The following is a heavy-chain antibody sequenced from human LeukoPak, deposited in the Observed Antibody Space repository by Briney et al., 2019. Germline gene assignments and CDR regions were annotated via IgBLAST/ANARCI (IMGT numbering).Heavy chain of an antibody. D-gene: IGHD2-2*02. CDR3: ARGGYCSSTSCYTTVYYFDY. J-gene: IGHJ4*02. V-gene: IGHV1-2*02. CDR1: GYTFTGYY. CDR2: INPNSGGT. Sequence: ASVKVSCKASGYTFTGYYMHWVRQAPGQGLEWMGWINPNSGGTNYAQKFQGRVTMTRDTSISTAYMELSRLRSDDTAVYYCARGGYCSSTSCYTTVYYFDYWAREPWSPSPQ.